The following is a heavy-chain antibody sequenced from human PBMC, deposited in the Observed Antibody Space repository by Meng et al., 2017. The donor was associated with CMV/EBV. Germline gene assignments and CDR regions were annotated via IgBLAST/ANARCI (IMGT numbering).Heavy chain of an antibody. CDR3: ARGWLLGFDY. CDR1: GFTFSSYW. D-gene: IGHD2-15*01. Sequence: GESLKISCAASGFTFSSYWMSWVRQAPGKGLEWVANIKQDGSEKYYVDSVKGRFTISRDNAKNPLYLQMNSLRAEDTAVYYCARGWLLGFDYWGQGTLVTVSS. V-gene: IGHV3-7*04. J-gene: IGHJ4*02. CDR2: IKQDGSEK.